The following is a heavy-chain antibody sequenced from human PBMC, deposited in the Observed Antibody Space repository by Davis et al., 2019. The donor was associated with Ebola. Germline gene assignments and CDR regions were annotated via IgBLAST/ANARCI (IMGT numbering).Heavy chain of an antibody. V-gene: IGHV3-23*01. J-gene: IGHJ3*02. CDR3: AKDTSNIWFDI. CDR1: GFVFRNYV. Sequence: PGGSLRLSCAASGFVFRNYVMSWVRQAPGKGLEWVSTLGTSADTYYADSVKGRFTISRDNSKNTLYLQMNGLRVEETAIYYCAKDTSNIWFDIWGQGTNVTVSS. D-gene: IGHD1-26*01. CDR2: LGTSADT.